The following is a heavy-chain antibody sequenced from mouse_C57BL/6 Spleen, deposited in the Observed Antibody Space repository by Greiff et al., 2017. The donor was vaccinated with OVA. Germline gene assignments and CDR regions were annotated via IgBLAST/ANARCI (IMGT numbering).Heavy chain of an antibody. Sequence: QVQLKQPGAELVKPGASVKMSCKASGYTFTSYWITWVKQRPGQGLEWIGDIYPGSGSTNYNEKFKSKATLTVDTSSSTAYMQLSSLTSEDAAVYYCARSKGYDGYRFAYWGQGTLVTVSA. D-gene: IGHD2-3*01. V-gene: IGHV1-55*01. CDR2: IYPGSGST. CDR1: GYTFTSYW. J-gene: IGHJ3*01. CDR3: ARSKGYDGYRFAY.